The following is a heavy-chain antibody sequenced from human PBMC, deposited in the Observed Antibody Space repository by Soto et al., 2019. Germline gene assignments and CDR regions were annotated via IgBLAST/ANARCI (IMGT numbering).Heavy chain of an antibody. J-gene: IGHJ6*02. CDR3: AKDNEWVGELPILGGMDV. CDR2: ISYDGSNK. Sequence: QVQLVESGGGVVQPGRSLRLSCAASGFTFSSYGMHWVRQAPGKGLEWVAVISYDGSNKDYADSVKGRFTISRDNSKTALYLQMNSLRAEDTAVYYCAKDNEWVGELPILGGMDVWGQGTTVTVSS. V-gene: IGHV3-30*18. CDR1: GFTFSSYG. D-gene: IGHD3-10*01.